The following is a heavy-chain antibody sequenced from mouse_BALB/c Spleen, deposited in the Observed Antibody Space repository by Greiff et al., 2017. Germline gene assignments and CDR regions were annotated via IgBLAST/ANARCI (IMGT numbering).Heavy chain of an antibody. CDR2: INPSTGYT. D-gene: IGHD1-1*01. CDR1: GYTFTSYW. CDR3: ARGEGVAPHRYFDV. V-gene: IGHV1-7*01. J-gene: IGHJ1*01. Sequence: VQLQQSGAELAKPGASVKMSCKASGYTFTSYWMHWVKQRPGQGLEWIGYINPSTGYTEYNQKFKDKATLTADKSSSPAYMQLSSLTSEDSAVYYCARGEGVAPHRYFDVWGAGTTVTVSS.